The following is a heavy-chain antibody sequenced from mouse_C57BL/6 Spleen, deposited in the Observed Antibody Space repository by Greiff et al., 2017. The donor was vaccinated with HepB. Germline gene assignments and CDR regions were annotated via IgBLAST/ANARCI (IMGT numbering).Heavy chain of an antibody. Sequence: EVKLVESGGDLVKPGGSLKLSCAASGFTFSSYGMSWVRQTPDKRLEWVATISSGGSYTYYPDSVTGRFTISRDNAKNTLYLQMSSLKSEDTAMYYCARHRDEYDPYFDYWGQGTTLTVSS. D-gene: IGHD2-4*01. V-gene: IGHV5-6*01. J-gene: IGHJ2*01. CDR3: ARHRDEYDPYFDY. CDR1: GFTFSSYG. CDR2: ISSGGSYT.